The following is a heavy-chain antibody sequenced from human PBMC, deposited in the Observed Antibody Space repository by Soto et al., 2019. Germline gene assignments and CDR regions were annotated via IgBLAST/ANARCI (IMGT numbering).Heavy chain of an antibody. CDR3: ARGSTLHDFARNPRFTYI. CDR2: INSDGRST. Sequence: EVQLVESGGGLVQPGGSLRLSCAASGFTFSSYWMHWVRQAPGKGLVWVSRINSDGRSTSYADSVKGRFTISRDNAKNTLFLQMNDLGAEDTDVYYSARGSTLHDFARNPRFTYIWGQGTMVPVSP. D-gene: IGHD3-10*01. J-gene: IGHJ3*02. CDR1: GFTFSSYW. V-gene: IGHV3-74*01.